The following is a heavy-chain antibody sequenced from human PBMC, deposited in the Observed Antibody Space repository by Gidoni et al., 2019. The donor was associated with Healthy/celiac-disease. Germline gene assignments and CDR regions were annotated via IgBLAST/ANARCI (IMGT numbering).Heavy chain of an antibody. CDR3: ARAPPEWDKGFDY. V-gene: IGHV4-30-2*01. CDR1: GGPISSGGYS. J-gene: IGHJ4*02. CDR2: IYHSGST. Sequence: QLQLQESGSGLVKPSQTLSLTCAVSGGPISSGGYSWRWIRQPPGKGLEWIGYIYHSGSTYYNPSLKSRVTISVDRSKNQFSLKLSSVTAADTAVYYCARAPPEWDKGFDYWGQGTLVTVSS. D-gene: IGHD1-26*01.